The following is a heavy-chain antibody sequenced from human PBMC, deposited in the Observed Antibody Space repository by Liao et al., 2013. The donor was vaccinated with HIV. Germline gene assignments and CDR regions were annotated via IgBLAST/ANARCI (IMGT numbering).Heavy chain of an antibody. J-gene: IGHJ4*02. CDR3: ARGLHYYDTNGYYSNYFDY. V-gene: IGHV4-61*02. CDR1: GGSINSVTSH. CDR2: LHSSGRS. D-gene: IGHD3-22*01. Sequence: QVHLQESGPGLVKPSQTLSLTCSVSGGSINSVTSHWTWIRQPAGKGLEWIGRLHSSGRSIFNPSLRGRVSISVDTSKSQFSLRLKSVTAADTAIYYCARGLHYYDTNGYYSNYFDYWGQGAQVTVSS.